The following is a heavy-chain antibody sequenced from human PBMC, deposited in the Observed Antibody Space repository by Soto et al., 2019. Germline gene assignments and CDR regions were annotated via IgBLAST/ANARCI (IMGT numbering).Heavy chain of an antibody. J-gene: IGHJ3*02. Sequence: PSETLSLTCTVSGGSISSYYWSWIRQPPGKGLKWIGYIYYSGSTNYNPSLKSRVTISVDTSKNQFSLKLSSVTAADTAVYYCARALILTGYYINDAFDIWGQGTMVTVSS. CDR1: GGSISSYY. V-gene: IGHV4-59*01. CDR3: ARALILTGYYINDAFDI. CDR2: IYYSGST. D-gene: IGHD3-9*01.